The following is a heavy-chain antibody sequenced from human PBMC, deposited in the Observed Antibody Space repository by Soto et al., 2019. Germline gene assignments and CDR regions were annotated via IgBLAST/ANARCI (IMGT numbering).Heavy chain of an antibody. J-gene: IGHJ4*02. CDR3: AQIVDDSGTHM. V-gene: IGHV3-23*01. CDR1: GFTFTSHG. Sequence: PGGSLRLSCAASGFTFTSHGMAWVRRAPGKGLEWVSSVDGSGTITFSADSVKGRFTISRDNSKNTLHLQMNGLRAEDTAVYYCAQIVDDSGTHMWGQETLVTVSS. D-gene: IGHD4-17*01. CDR2: VDGSGTIT.